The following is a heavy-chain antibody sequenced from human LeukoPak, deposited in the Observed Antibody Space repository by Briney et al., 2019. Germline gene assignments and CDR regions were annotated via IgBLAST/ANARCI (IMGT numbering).Heavy chain of an antibody. D-gene: IGHD3-22*01. CDR3: ARDSYYYDSSGYRLFDY. J-gene: IGHJ4*02. CDR2: INPNSGGT. V-gene: IGHV1-2*02. CDR1: GYTFTGYY. Sequence: VASVKVSCKASGYTFTGYYMHWVRQAPGQGLEWMGWINPNSGGTNYAQKFQGRVTMTRDTSISTAYMELSRLRSDDTTVYYCARDSYYYDSSGYRLFDYWGQGTLVTVSS.